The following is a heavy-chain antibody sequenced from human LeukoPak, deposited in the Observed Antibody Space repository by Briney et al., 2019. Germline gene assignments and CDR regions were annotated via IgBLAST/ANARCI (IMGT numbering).Heavy chain of an antibody. V-gene: IGHV4-59*11. CDR1: GDSISSHY. CDR2: IYYTGST. D-gene: IGHD5-24*01. J-gene: IGHJ5*02. CDR3: ARGRGNWFDH. Sequence: SETLSLTCSVGGDSISSHYWVWIRQPPGKGLEWIGYIYYTGSTNYNSSLKSRVTMSVDMSKNQFSMKLTSVTAADTAVYYCARGRGNWFDHWGQGILVTVSS.